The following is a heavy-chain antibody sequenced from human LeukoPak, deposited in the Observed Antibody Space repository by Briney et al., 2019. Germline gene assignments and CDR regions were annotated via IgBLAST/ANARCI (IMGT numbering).Heavy chain of an antibody. J-gene: IGHJ4*02. CDR3: ARDPGRWQQLGYFDY. V-gene: IGHV4-39*07. CDR2: IYSGRTT. CDR1: AGSISSSSHH. Sequence: PSETLSLTCTVSAGSISSSSHHWGWIRQSPGKGLEWIGSIYSGRTTYYNPSLNSRVTISVDTSKNQFSLKLSSVTAADTAVYYCARDPGRWQQLGYFDYWGQGTLVTVSS. D-gene: IGHD5-24*01.